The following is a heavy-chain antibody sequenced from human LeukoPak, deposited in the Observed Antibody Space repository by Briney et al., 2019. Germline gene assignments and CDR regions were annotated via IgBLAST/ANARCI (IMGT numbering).Heavy chain of an antibody. CDR2: ISGGGGST. Sequence: PGGSLRLSCAASGFTFSNYAMNWVRQAPGKGLEWVSGISGGGGSTYYADSVKGRFTISRDNSKSTLYLQMNSLRAEDTALYYCTKDTYSLPRGSFDYWGQGTLVTVSS. CDR3: TKDTYSLPRGSFDY. J-gene: IGHJ4*02. D-gene: IGHD5-12*01. CDR1: GFTFSNYA. V-gene: IGHV3-23*01.